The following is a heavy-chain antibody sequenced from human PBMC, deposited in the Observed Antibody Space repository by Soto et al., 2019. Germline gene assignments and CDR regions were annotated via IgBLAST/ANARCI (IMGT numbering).Heavy chain of an antibody. J-gene: IGHJ6*03. Sequence: PGGSLRLSCAASGFTFSSYAMHWVRQAPGKGLEYVSAISSNGGSTYYANSVKGRFTISRDNSKNTLYLQMGSLRAEDMAVYYCARLSIFGWYMAVWGQGTTVTVSS. CDR1: GFTFSSYA. D-gene: IGHD3-3*01. V-gene: IGHV3-64*01. CDR2: ISSNGGST. CDR3: ARLSIFGWYMAV.